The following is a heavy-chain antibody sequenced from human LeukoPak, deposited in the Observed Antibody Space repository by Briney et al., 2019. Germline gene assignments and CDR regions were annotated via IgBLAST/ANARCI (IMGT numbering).Heavy chain of an antibody. J-gene: IGHJ4*02. CDR1: GFTFSSYE. Sequence: GGSLRLSCAASGFTFSSYEMNWVRQAPGKGLEWVSYISSSGSTIYYADSVKGRFTISRDNAKNSLYLQMNSLRAEDTAVYFCAKEGRSTTPGYWGQGTLVTVSS. V-gene: IGHV3-48*03. CDR2: ISSSGSTI. CDR3: AKEGRSTTPGY. D-gene: IGHD6-13*01.